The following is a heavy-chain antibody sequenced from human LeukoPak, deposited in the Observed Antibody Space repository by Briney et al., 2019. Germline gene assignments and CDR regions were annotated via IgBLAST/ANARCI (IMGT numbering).Heavy chain of an antibody. V-gene: IGHV3-66*02. CDR3: ARDQSGFLEWPF. CDR1: GFTVSSNY. CDR2: IYSGGST. J-gene: IGHJ4*02. D-gene: IGHD3-3*01. Sequence: GGSLRLSCAASGFTVSSNYMDWVRQAPGKGLEWVSVIYSGGSTYYADSVKGRFTISRDNSKNTLYLQMNSLRAEDTAVYYCARDQSGFLEWPFWGQGTLVTVSS.